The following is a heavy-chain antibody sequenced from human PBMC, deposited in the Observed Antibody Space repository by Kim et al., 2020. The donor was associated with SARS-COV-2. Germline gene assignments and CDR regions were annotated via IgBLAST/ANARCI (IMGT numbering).Heavy chain of an antibody. CDR2: IKQDGSEK. D-gene: IGHD6-13*01. CDR1: GFTFSSYW. J-gene: IGHJ6*02. V-gene: IGHV3-7*05. Sequence: GGSLRLSCAASGFTFSSYWMSWDRQAPGKGLEWVANIKQDGSEKYYVDSVKGRFTISRDNAKNSLYLQMNSLRAEDTAVYYCARERYSSSWGNYYYYGMDVWGQGTTVTVSS. CDR3: ARERYSSSWGNYYYYGMDV.